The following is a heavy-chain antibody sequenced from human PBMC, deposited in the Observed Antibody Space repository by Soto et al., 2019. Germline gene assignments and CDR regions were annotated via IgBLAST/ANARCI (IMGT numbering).Heavy chain of an antibody. V-gene: IGHV1-18*01. CDR3: ARSTMVRGVINY. Sequence: ASVKVSCKASGYTFTSYCISWVRQAPGQGLEWMGRISAYNGNTNYAQKLQGRVTMTTDTSTSTAYMELRSLRSDDTAVYYCARSTMVRGVINYWGQGTLVTVSS. J-gene: IGHJ4*02. CDR1: GYTFTSYC. CDR2: ISAYNGNT. D-gene: IGHD3-10*01.